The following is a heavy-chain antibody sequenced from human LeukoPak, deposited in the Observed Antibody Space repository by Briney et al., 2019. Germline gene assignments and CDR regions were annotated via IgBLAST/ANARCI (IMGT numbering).Heavy chain of an antibody. V-gene: IGHV3-30*02. CDR2: IRYDGSNK. CDR3: AKDYDYVWGSYSFDY. D-gene: IGHD3-16*01. CDR1: GFTFSSYG. J-gene: IGHJ4*02. Sequence: PGGSLRLSCAASGFTFSSYGMHWVRQAPGKGLEWVAFIRYDGSNKYYAASVKGRFTISRDNSKNTLYLQMNSLRAEDTAVYYCAKDYDYVWGSYSFDYWGQGTLVTVSS.